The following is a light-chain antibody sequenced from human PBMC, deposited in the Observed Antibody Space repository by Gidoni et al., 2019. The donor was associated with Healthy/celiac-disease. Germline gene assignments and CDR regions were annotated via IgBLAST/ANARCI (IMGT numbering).Light chain of an antibody. CDR1: SNNKNY. Sequence: SNNKNYLAWYQQKPGQPPKLLIYWASTRESGVPDRFSGSGSGTDFTLTIRSLQAEDVAVYYCQQYYSTPCSFGQGTKLEIK. CDR2: WAS. CDR3: QQYYSTPCS. J-gene: IGKJ2*04. V-gene: IGKV4-1*01.